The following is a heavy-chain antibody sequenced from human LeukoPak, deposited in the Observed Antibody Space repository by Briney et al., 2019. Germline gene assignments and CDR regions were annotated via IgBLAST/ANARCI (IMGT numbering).Heavy chain of an antibody. J-gene: IGHJ4*02. Sequence: GGSLRLSCAASGFTFSSYSMNWVRQAPGKGLEWVSSISSSSSYIYYADSVKGRFTISRDNAKNSLYLQMNSLKAEDTAVYYCARDLNYPRIDYYGSGSYYNDYWGQGTLVTVSS. CDR2: ISSSSSYI. D-gene: IGHD3-10*01. V-gene: IGHV3-21*01. CDR3: ARDLNYPRIDYYGSGSYYNDY. CDR1: GFTFSSYS.